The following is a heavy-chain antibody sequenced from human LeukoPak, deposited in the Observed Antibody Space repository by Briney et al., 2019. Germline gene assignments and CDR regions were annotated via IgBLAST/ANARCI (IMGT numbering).Heavy chain of an antibody. CDR1: GFTFSRYW. CDR2: ISSSSSYI. CDR3: ARDTSLTMPQGGFDP. Sequence: PGGSLRLSCAASGFTFSRYWMSWVRQAPGKGLEWVSSISSSSSYIYYADSVKGRFTISRDNAKNSLYLQMNSLRAEDTAVYYCARDTSLTMPQGGFDPWGQGTLVTVSS. J-gene: IGHJ5*02. D-gene: IGHD2/OR15-2a*01. V-gene: IGHV3-21*01.